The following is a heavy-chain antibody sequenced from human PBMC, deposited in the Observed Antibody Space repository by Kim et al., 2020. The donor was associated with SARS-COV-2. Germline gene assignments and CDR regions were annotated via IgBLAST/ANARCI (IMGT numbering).Heavy chain of an antibody. J-gene: IGHJ4*02. CDR3: TKGLRPPSYYGSGSINNR. CDR2: ITGPGDIT. V-gene: IGHV3-23*01. D-gene: IGHD3-10*01. Sequence: GGSLRLSCAGSGFTFNDYAMTWVRQDPGQGVEWVAGITGPGDITYVEDSVKRRFTISRDHSKDTLYLQMGNVRGEDTAVDFCTKGLRPPSYYGSGSINNRWGQRTLAGVSS. CDR1: GFTFNDYA.